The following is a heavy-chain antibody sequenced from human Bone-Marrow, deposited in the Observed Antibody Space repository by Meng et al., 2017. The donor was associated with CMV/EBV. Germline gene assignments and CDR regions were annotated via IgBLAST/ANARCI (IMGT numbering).Heavy chain of an antibody. V-gene: IGHV3-33*06. CDR3: AKDGELGDAFDI. D-gene: IGHD1-26*01. J-gene: IGHJ3*02. CDR2: ICYYGSNK. Sequence: GESLKISCAASGFTFRSYAMHWVRQAPGKGLEWVAVICYYGSNKYYADSVKGRFTISRHNSKNTLYLQMNSLRAEDTAVYYCAKDGELGDAFDIWGQGTMVTVSS. CDR1: GFTFRSYA.